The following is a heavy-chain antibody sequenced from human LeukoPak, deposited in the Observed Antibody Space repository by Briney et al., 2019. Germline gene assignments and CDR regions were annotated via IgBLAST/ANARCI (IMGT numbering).Heavy chain of an antibody. CDR2: ISWNSGSI. CDR1: GFTFSHFW. D-gene: IGHD3-10*01. J-gene: IGHJ4*02. V-gene: IGHV3-9*01. CDR3: AKDTYYYGSGSYTY. Sequence: GGSLRLSCLASGFTFSHFWMSWVRQAPGKGLEWVSGISWNSGSIGYADSVKGRFTISRDNAKNSLYLQMNSLRAEDTALYYCAKDTYYYGSGSYTYWGQGTLVTVSS.